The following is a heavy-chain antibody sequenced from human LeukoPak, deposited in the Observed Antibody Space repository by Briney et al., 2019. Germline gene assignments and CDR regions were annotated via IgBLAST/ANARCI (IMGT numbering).Heavy chain of an antibody. J-gene: IGHJ4*02. Sequence: PSQTLSLTCTVSGNSISSGDNYWSWIRQPAGKGLEWIGRIYTSGSTNYNPSLKSRVTISLDTSKNQFSLKLSSVTAADTAVYYCANSIDFDYGDYYFDYWGQGALVTISS. CDR3: ANSIDFDYGDYYFDY. D-gene: IGHD4-17*01. V-gene: IGHV4-61*02. CDR1: GNSISSGDNY. CDR2: IYTSGST.